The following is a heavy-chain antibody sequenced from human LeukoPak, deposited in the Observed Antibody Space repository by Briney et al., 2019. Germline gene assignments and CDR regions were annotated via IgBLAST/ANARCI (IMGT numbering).Heavy chain of an antibody. CDR2: IYCSGST. CDR3: ARVWEFYGSEYNWFDP. Sequence: SETLSLTCTVSGGSISSGGYYWSWIRQHPGKGLEWIGYIYCSGSTYYNPSLKSRVTISVDTSKNQFSLKLSSVTAADTAVYYCARVWEFYGSEYNWFDPWGQGTLVTVSS. J-gene: IGHJ5*02. D-gene: IGHD3-10*01. V-gene: IGHV4-31*03. CDR1: GGSISSGGYY.